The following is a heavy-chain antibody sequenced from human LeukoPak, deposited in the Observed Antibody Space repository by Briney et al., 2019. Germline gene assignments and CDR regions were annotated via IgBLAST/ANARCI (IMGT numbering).Heavy chain of an antibody. V-gene: IGHV4-39*07. Sequence: SETLSLTCIVPGGSISSSSYYWAWIRQSPGKGLEWIGTFTSGGSAYYNPSLTSRVSISKDTSDNQFSLRLYSVTAADTAVYYCARKQTGTMYDVWGQGTQVTVSS. J-gene: IGHJ4*02. D-gene: IGHD1-7*01. CDR1: GGSISSSSYY. CDR3: ARKQTGTMYDV. CDR2: FTSGGSA.